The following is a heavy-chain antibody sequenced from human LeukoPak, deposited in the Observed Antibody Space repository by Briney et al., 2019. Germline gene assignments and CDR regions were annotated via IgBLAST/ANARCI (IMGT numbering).Heavy chain of an antibody. CDR2: IYYSGNT. V-gene: IGHV4-59*08. CDR1: GGSINSYY. J-gene: IGHJ4*02. CDR3: ARRARATAGGDYFDY. D-gene: IGHD6-13*01. Sequence: SETLSLTCTVSGGSINSYYWTWIRQPPGKGLEWIGYIYYSGNTNHNPSLKSRVTISLDTSRNQLSLKLGSVTAADTAVYYCARRARATAGGDYFDYWGQGTLVTVSS.